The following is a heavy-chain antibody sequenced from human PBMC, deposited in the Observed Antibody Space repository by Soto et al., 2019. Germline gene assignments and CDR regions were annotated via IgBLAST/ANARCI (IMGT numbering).Heavy chain of an antibody. D-gene: IGHD3-3*01. V-gene: IGHV4-39*01. Sequence: KASETLSLTCTVSGGSISSSSYYWGWIRQPPGKGLEWIGSIYYSGSTYYNPSLKSRVTISVDTSKNQFSLKLSSVTAADTAVYYCARSWDGVGINWFDPWGQGTLVTVSS. CDR2: IYYSGST. CDR1: GGSISSSSYY. J-gene: IGHJ5*02. CDR3: ARSWDGVGINWFDP.